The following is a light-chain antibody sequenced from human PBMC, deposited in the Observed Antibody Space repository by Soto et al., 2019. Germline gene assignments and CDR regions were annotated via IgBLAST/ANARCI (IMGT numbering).Light chain of an antibody. Sequence: AIQMTQSPPSLSASVGDRVTITCRASQDIRDELGWYQQKPGKAPKLLIYAASSLQRGVSSRFSGSGSGTDFTLTISSLQPEDSATYYCLQDYSSPYTFGQGTKLEIK. CDR1: QDIRDE. J-gene: IGKJ2*01. CDR2: AAS. V-gene: IGKV1-6*01. CDR3: LQDYSSPYT.